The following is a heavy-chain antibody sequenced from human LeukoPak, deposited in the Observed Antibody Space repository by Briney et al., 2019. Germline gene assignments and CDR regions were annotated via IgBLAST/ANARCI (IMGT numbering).Heavy chain of an antibody. CDR3: AVRGVASPEGTVYYGMDV. D-gene: IGHD5-12*01. CDR1: GGSISISSYY. J-gene: IGHJ6*02. V-gene: IGHV4-39*01. Sequence: SETLSLTCTVSGGSISISSYYWGWIRQPPGKGLEWIGSIYYSGSTYYNPSLKSRVTISVDTSKNQFSLKLSSVTAADTAVYYCAVRGVASPEGTVYYGMDVWGQGTTVTVSS. CDR2: IYYSGST.